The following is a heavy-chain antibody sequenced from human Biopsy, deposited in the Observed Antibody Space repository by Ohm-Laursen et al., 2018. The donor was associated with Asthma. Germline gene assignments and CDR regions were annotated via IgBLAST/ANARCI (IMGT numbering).Heavy chain of an antibody. CDR1: GGTFSNFA. J-gene: IGHJ6*02. CDR3: ARCQVGYSSGWSLLLKKIYYSGMDV. CDR2: IMTVFGTT. V-gene: IGHV1-69*13. Sequence: SVKVSCKAPGGTFSNFAISWVRQAPGQELEWLGGIMTVFGTTNYAQKFQGRVTITADESTSTAYMEVTSLRSEDTAIYYCARCQVGYSSGWSLLLKKIYYSGMDVWGQGTAVTVS. D-gene: IGHD6-19*01.